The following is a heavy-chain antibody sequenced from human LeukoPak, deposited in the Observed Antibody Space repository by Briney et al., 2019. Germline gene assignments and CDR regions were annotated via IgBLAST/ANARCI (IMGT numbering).Heavy chain of an antibody. J-gene: IGHJ4*02. CDR2: IIPIFCTA. D-gene: IGHD3-16*02. CDR1: GGTFSSYA. CDR3: ARGYYDYVWGSYRYFDY. V-gene: IGHV1-69*05. Sequence: SVKVSCKASGGTFSSYAISWVRQVPGQGLEWMGGIIPIFCTANYAQKFQGRVTITTDESTSTAYMELSSLRSEDTAVYYCARGYYDYVWGSYRYFDYWGQGTLVTVSS.